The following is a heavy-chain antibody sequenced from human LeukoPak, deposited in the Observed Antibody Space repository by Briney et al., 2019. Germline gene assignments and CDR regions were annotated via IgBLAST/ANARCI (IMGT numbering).Heavy chain of an antibody. CDR3: ARLRDYVHY. CDR2: IYYSAST. CDR1: GGSISSSSYC. Sequence: SETLSLTCTVSGGSISSSSYCWGWIRQPPGKGLEWIGSIYYSASTSYNPSLKSRVTISVDTSKNQFSLKLSSVTAADTAVYYCARLRDYVHYWGQGTLVTVSS. D-gene: IGHD3-10*01. J-gene: IGHJ4*02. V-gene: IGHV4-39*01.